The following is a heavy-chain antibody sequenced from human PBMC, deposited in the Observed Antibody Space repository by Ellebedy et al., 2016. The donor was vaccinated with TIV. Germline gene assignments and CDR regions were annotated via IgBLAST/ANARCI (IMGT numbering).Heavy chain of an antibody. CDR2: ISSSSSYI. CDR3: ARKDDSSGYAELYFDY. V-gene: IGHV3-21*04. CDR1: GFTFSCYS. J-gene: IGHJ4*02. Sequence: GESLKISXAASGFTFSCYSMNWVRQAPGKGLEWVSSISSSSSYIYYADSVKGRFTISRHNSKNTLYLQMNSLRAEDTAVYYCARKDDSSGYAELYFDYWGQGTLVTVSS. D-gene: IGHD3-22*01.